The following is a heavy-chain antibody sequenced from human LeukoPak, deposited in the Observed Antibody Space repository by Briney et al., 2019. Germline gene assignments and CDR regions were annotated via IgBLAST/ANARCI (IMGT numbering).Heavy chain of an antibody. D-gene: IGHD6-13*01. V-gene: IGHV4-38-2*01. CDR1: GYSISSGYY. J-gene: IGHJ4*02. Sequence: SETLSLTCAVSGYSISSGYYWGWMRQPPGKGLEWIGSIYHSGSTYYNPSLKSRVTISVDTSKNQFSLKLSSVTAADTAVYYCARRLSSSWYDDYFDYWGQGTLVTVSS. CDR3: ARRLSSSWYDDYFDY. CDR2: IYHSGST.